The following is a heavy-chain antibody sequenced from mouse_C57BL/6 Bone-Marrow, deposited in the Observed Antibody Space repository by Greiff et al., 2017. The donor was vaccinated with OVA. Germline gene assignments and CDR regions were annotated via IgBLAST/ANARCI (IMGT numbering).Heavy chain of an antibody. Sequence: DVMLVESGGGLVKPGGSLKLSCAASGFTFSSYAMSWVRQTPEKRLEWVATISDGGSYTYYPDNVKGRFTISRDNAKNNLYLQMSHLKSEDTAMYYCARSTVVAPMDYWGQGTSVTVSS. V-gene: IGHV5-4*03. D-gene: IGHD1-1*01. J-gene: IGHJ4*01. CDR1: GFTFSSYA. CDR2: ISDGGSYT. CDR3: ARSTVVAPMDY.